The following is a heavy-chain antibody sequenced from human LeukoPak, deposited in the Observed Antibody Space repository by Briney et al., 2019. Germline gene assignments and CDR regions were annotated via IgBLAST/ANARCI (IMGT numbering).Heavy chain of an antibody. CDR2: IYTSGST. CDR3: ARDLYCDYYYYYGMDV. J-gene: IGHJ6*02. D-gene: IGHD2-15*01. V-gene: IGHV4-4*07. CDR1: GGSISSYY. Sequence: PSETLSLTCTVSGGSISSYYWSWIRQPAGKGLEWIGRIYTSGSTNYNPSLKSRVTMSVDTSKNQFSLKLSSVTAADTAVYYCARDLYCDYYYYYGMDVWGQGTTVTVSS.